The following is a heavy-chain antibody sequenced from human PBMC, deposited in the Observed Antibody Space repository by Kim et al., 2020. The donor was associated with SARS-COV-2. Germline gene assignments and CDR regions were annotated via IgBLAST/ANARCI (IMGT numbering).Heavy chain of an antibody. J-gene: IGHJ4*02. V-gene: IGHV3-23*01. D-gene: IGHD2-15*01. CDR3: AKGAGVRATIDY. Sequence: YYANSVKGRFTISRDNSKNTVSLQMNNLRAEDTAVYFCAKGAGVRATIDYWGQGTLVTVSS.